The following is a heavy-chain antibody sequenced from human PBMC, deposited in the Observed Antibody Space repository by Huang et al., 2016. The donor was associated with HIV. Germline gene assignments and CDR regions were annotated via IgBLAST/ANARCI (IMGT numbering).Heavy chain of an antibody. CDR2: IILTRGTA. J-gene: IGHJ4*02. CDR1: GGSFRNFA. Sequence: QVQLVQSGAEVKKPGSSVKVSCKASGGSFRNFAIGWVLQAPGQGLEWMGGIILTRGTANYAQKFQGRVTSIADESTSTAYMELSSLRSEDTAVYYCATVDYYDTSGPQRGYFDNWGQGTLVTVSS. D-gene: IGHD3-22*01. CDR3: ATVDYYDTSGPQRGYFDN. V-gene: IGHV1-69*01.